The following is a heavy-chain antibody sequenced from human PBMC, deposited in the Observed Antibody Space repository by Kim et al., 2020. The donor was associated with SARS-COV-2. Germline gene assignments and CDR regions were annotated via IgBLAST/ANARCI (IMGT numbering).Heavy chain of an antibody. CDR2: ISSSSSYI. V-gene: IGHV3-21*01. CDR1: GFTFSSYS. J-gene: IGHJ6*02. Sequence: GGSLRLSCAASGFTFSSYSMNWVRQDPGKGLEWVSSISSSSSYIYYADSVKGRFTISRDNAKNSLYLQMNSLRAEDTAVYYCAREGCGELSPLYYYGMDVWGQGTTVTVSS. D-gene: IGHD3-10*01. CDR3: AREGCGELSPLYYYGMDV.